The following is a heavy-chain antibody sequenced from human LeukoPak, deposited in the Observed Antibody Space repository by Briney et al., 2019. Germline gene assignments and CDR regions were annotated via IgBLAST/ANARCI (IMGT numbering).Heavy chain of an antibody. CDR2: ISSGGGA. CDR1: GGSISSSY. CDR3: ARDRHAGSCSGSRCYPYYFDS. Sequence: SETLSLTCSVSGGSISSSYWSWIRQSPGERLEHIAYISSGGGATYNPSLRGRVIISRDTSKNQVSLNLTSVTAADTAVYFCARDRHAGSCSGSRCYPYYFDSWGQGTLVTVSS. D-gene: IGHD2-15*01. J-gene: IGHJ4*02. V-gene: IGHV4-59*01.